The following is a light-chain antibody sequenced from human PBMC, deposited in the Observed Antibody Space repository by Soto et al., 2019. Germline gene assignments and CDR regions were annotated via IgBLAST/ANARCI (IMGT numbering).Light chain of an antibody. J-gene: IGKJ1*01. CDR2: AAS. Sequence: DIQMTQSPSSLSASVRDRVTITCRASQQIRNYLNWYQQRPGEAPKLLIYAASNLQGGVPSRFSGSGSGTDFTLTISSLQPEDFATYYCQQSYTDPWTFGQGTKVEI. CDR3: QQSYTDPWT. CDR1: QQIRNY. V-gene: IGKV1-39*01.